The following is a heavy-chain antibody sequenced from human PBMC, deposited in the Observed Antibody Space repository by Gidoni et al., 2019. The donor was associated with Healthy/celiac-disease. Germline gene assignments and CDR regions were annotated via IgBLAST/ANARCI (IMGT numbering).Heavy chain of an antibody. D-gene: IGHD6-19*01. J-gene: IGHJ4*02. V-gene: IGHV1-2*06. CDR1: GYTFTGSY. CDR2: ITPNSGGT. Sequence: QVQLVQSGAAVKKPGASVKVSCPASGYTFTGSYMHWVRQSPGQGLEWMGRITPNSGGTNYEQKFQGRVTRTRDTSISTAYMELSRLRSDDTAVYDCARESNPQKGIAVAHGYWGQGTLVTVSS. CDR3: ARESNPQKGIAVAHGY.